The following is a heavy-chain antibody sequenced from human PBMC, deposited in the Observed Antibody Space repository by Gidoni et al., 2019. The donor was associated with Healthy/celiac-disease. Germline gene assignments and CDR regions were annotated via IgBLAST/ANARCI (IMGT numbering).Heavy chain of an antibody. D-gene: IGHD6-19*01. Sequence: QVQLQQGGAGRVKPSETVSLTCADYGGSFSGYYWSWSRQPPGKGLEWIGEINHMGSTNYNPSLKSRVTISVDTSKNQFSLTLSSVTAADTAVYYCARGPYSSGWYYSRRYFDYWGQGTLVTVSS. CDR2: INHMGST. V-gene: IGHV4-34*01. J-gene: IGHJ4*02. CDR3: ARGPYSSGWYYSRRYFDY. CDR1: GGSFSGYY.